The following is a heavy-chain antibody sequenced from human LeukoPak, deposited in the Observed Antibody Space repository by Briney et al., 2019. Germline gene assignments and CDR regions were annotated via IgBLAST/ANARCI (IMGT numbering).Heavy chain of an antibody. V-gene: IGHV3-23*01. D-gene: IGHD1-1*01. J-gene: IGHJ4*02. Sequence: PGGSLRLSCAASGFTFSSYAMSWVRQAPGKGLEWVSTISNSDGKTYYADSVKGRFTISRDNSKNTLYVQMNNLTAEDTAIYYCAKATGNLGNWGQGTLVTVSS. CDR3: AKATGNLGN. CDR2: ISNSDGKT. CDR1: GFTFSSYA.